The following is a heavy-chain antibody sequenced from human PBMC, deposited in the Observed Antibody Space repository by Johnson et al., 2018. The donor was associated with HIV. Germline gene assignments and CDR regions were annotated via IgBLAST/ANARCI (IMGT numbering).Heavy chain of an antibody. Sequence: VQLVESGGGLVQPGRSLRLSCAASGFTFDDYAMHWVRQAPGKGLEWVSGIYSGGSTYYADSVKGRFTISRDNSKNTLYLQMNSLRAEDTAVYYCARGGLGDYVVAFDIWGQGTMVTVSS. J-gene: IGHJ3*02. CDR3: ARGGLGDYVVAFDI. D-gene: IGHD4-17*01. CDR1: GFTFDDYA. CDR2: IYSGGST. V-gene: IGHV3-66*02.